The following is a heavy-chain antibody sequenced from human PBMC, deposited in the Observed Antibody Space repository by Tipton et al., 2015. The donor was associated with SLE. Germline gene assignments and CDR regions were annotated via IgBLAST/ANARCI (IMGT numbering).Heavy chain of an antibody. Sequence: QSGAEVKKPGASVKVSCKASGYTFTSYDINWVRQATGQGLEWMGWMNPNSGNTGYAQKFQGRVTMTRNTSISTAYMELSSLRSDDTAVYYCASPGYCSSTSCYTRGAFDIWGQGTMVTVSS. D-gene: IGHD2-2*02. J-gene: IGHJ3*02. CDR3: ASPGYCSSTSCYTRGAFDI. V-gene: IGHV1-8*01. CDR1: GYTFTSYD. CDR2: MNPNSGNT.